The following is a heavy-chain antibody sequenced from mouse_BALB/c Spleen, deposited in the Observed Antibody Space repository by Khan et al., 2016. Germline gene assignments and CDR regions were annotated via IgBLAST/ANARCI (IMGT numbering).Heavy chain of an antibody. D-gene: IGHD2-4*01. CDR1: GFSITGFA. CDR3: ASYYDYDGGFAY. Sequence: QVQLKESGPGLVAPSQSLSITCTVSGFSITGFAVNWVRQPPGKGLEWLGVIWGDGSTDYDSALKSRLSISKDDSKSQVFLKMNSQQTDDTARYXWASYYDYDGGFAYWGQGTLVTVSA. V-gene: IGHV2-6-7*01. CDR2: IWGDGST. J-gene: IGHJ3*01.